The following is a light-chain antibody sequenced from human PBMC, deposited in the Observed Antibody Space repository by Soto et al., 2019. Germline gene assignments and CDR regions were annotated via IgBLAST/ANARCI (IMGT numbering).Light chain of an antibody. CDR2: DVN. CDR1: SSDVGGYNY. Sequence: QSVLTQPRSVSGSPGQSVAISCTGTSSDVGGYNYVSWYQQHPGKAPKIMIFDVNKRPSGVPDRFSGSKPGNTASLTISGLQAEDEADYYCCSYAGRYTYVFGTGTKVTVL. CDR3: CSYAGRYTYV. V-gene: IGLV2-11*01. J-gene: IGLJ1*01.